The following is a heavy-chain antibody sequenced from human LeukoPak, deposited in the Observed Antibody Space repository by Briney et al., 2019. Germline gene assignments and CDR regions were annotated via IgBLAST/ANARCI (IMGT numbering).Heavy chain of an antibody. D-gene: IGHD1-14*01. V-gene: IGHV3-13*01. CDR1: GFTFSSYD. CDR2: IGTAGDT. Sequence: PGGSLRLSCAASGFTFSSYDMHWVRQATGKGLEWVSAIGTAGDTYNPGSVKGRFTISRENAKNSLYLQMNSLRAGDTAVYYCARGSDGIIDYWGQGTLVTVSS. CDR3: ARGSDGIIDY. J-gene: IGHJ4*02.